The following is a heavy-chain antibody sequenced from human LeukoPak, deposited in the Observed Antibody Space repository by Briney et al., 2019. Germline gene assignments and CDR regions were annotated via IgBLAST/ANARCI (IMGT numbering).Heavy chain of an antibody. V-gene: IGHV3-21*01. Sequence: GGSLRLSCAASGFTFSSYTMTWVRQAPGKGLEGVSSISGNSNYILYARSLKGRFTVSRGDYSLYLQMHSLRAEDTAVYYCARLVGNYASGKFDSWGQGTLVTVSS. CDR1: GFTFSSYT. J-gene: IGHJ4*02. D-gene: IGHD3-10*01. CDR2: ISGNSNYI. CDR3: ARLVGNYASGKFDS.